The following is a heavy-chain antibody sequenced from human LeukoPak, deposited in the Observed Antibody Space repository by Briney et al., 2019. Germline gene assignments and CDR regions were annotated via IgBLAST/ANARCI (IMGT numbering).Heavy chain of an antibody. CDR1: GGSISSGSYY. Sequence: SETLSLTCTVSGGSISSGSYYWGWIRQPPGKGLEWIASMYYSGTTFYSPPLKSRVTISVDTSKNQLSLRLGSVTAADTAVYYCARHPPRDGSAFDYWGQGTLVTVSS. CDR3: ARHPPRDGSAFDY. J-gene: IGHJ4*02. CDR2: MYYSGTT. V-gene: IGHV4-39*01.